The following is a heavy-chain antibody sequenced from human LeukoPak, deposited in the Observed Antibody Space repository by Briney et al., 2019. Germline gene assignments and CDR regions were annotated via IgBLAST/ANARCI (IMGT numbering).Heavy chain of an antibody. CDR3: ARDPRSEPYEAQP. CDR1: GYTFTCYY. CDR2: INPSGGST. J-gene: IGHJ5*02. D-gene: IGHD5-12*01. Sequence: ASVKVSCKASGYTFTCYYMHWVRQAPGQGLEWMGIINPSGGSTSYAQKFQGRVTMTRDTSTSTVYMELSSLRSEDTVVYYCARDPRSEPYEAQPWGQGTLVTVSS. V-gene: IGHV1-46*03.